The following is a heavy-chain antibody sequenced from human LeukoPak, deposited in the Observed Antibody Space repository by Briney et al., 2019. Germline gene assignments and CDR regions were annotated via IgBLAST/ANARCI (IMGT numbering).Heavy chain of an antibody. CDR1: GFTFSHFT. D-gene: IGHD2-21*02. Sequence: PGGSLRLSCAASGFTFSHFTINWVRQAPRKGLEWVSTISGSSTYIFYADSVKGRFTISRGDAKNSLYLQMNSLRAEDTAVYYCARSCGGDCYSSHRYYFDYWGQGSLVTVSS. CDR3: ARSCGGDCYSSHRYYFDY. V-gene: IGHV3-21*01. CDR2: ISGSSTYI. J-gene: IGHJ4*02.